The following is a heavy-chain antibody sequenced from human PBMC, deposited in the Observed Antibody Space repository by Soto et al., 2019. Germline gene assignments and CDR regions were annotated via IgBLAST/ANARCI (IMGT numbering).Heavy chain of an antibody. Sequence: GGSLRLSCAASGFTVSSNYMSWVRQAPGKGLEWVSVIYSGGSTYYADSVKGSFTISRDNSKNTLYLQMNSLRAEDTAVYYCARARGVFGVVPYYFDYWGQGTLVTVSS. CDR1: GFTVSSNY. V-gene: IGHV3-66*01. CDR2: IYSGGST. CDR3: ARARGVFGVVPYYFDY. D-gene: IGHD3-3*01. J-gene: IGHJ4*02.